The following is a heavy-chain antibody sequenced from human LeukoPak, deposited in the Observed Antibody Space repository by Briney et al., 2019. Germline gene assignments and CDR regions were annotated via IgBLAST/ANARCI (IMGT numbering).Heavy chain of an antibody. Sequence: GGSLRLSCEASGFTFSSYSMTWVRQAPGTGLQWISTLSGNSGEVFYAESVKGRFTISRDNSKNTLYLQMNSLRAEDTAVYYCAKVGIEYSSSSEVSAFDIWGQGTMVTVSS. V-gene: IGHV3-23*01. CDR3: AKVGIEYSSSSEVSAFDI. CDR1: GFTFSSYS. CDR2: LSGNSGEV. J-gene: IGHJ3*02. D-gene: IGHD6-6*01.